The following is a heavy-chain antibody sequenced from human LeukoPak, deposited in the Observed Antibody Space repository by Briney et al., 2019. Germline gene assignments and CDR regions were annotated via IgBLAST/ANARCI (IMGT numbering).Heavy chain of an antibody. J-gene: IGHJ4*02. D-gene: IGHD4-23*01. Sequence: GGSLRLSCAASGFTFSSYAMTWVRQAPGRGLEWVSSILNSGGDTYYADSVKGRFTISRDNSNNTLFLQMNNLRAEDTAIYYCAKDRGGYYFGCWGQGTLVTVSS. CDR3: AKDRGGYYFGC. V-gene: IGHV3-23*01. CDR2: ILNSGGDT. CDR1: GFTFSSYA.